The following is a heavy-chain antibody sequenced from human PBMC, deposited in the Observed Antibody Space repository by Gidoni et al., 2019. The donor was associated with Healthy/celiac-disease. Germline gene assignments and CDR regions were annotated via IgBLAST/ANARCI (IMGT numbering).Heavy chain of an antibody. CDR3: ARAGIAVAGHTFDY. CDR2: ISSSSSYI. D-gene: IGHD6-19*01. Sequence: EVQLVESGGGLVKPGGSLRLSCAASGFTFSSYSMNWVRQAPGKGLEWVSSISSSSSYIYYADSVKGRFTISRDNAKNSLYLQMNSLRAEDTAVYYCARAGIAVAGHTFDYWGQGTLVTVSS. V-gene: IGHV3-21*01. J-gene: IGHJ4*02. CDR1: GFTFSSYS.